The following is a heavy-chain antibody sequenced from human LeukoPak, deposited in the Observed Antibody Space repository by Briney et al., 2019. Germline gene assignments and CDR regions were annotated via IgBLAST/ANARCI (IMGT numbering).Heavy chain of an antibody. V-gene: IGHV4-34*01. CDR2: ISYEGST. D-gene: IGHD5-24*01. CDR3: AANRDGYKLPHY. CDR1: GASFSGFF. Sequence: PSETLSLTCAVHGASFSGFFWSWIRQSPGKGLEFIGEISYEGSTNYKPPLNSRVTISVDTSKNQFSLKLSSVTAADTAVYYCAANRDGYKLPHYWGQGILVTVSS. J-gene: IGHJ4*02.